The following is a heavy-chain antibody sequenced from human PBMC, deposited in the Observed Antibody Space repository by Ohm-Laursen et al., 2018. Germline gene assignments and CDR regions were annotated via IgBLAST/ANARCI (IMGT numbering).Heavy chain of an antibody. CDR3: AKDVSSDY. CDR1: GFTFSSYA. D-gene: IGHD2/OR15-2a*01. Sequence: SLRLSCAAPGFTFSSYAMSWVRQAPGKGLEWVSVISGSGGSTYYADSVKGRFTNNTDNYKYMQYLQMNSLKTDDSDVYYCAKDVSSDYWGQGTLVNVSS. J-gene: IGHJ4*02. CDR2: ISGSGGST. V-gene: IGHV3-23*01.